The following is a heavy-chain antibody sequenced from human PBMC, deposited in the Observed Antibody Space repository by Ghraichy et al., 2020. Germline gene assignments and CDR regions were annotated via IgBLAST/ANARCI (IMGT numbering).Heavy chain of an antibody. D-gene: IGHD3-22*01. CDR3: ATEPKDDSSGYYISGPDY. J-gene: IGHJ4*02. CDR1: GFTFSSYS. Sequence: GGSLRLSCAASGFTFSSYSMNWVRQAPGKGLEWVSSISSSSSYIYYADSVKGRFTISRDNAKNSLYLQMNSLRAEDTAVYYCATEPKDDSSGYYISGPDYWGQGTLVTVSS. V-gene: IGHV3-21*01. CDR2: ISSSSSYI.